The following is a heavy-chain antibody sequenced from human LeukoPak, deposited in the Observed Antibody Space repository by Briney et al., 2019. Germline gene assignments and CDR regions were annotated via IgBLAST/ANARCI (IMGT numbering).Heavy chain of an antibody. CDR2: IYTSGST. CDR3: AREYSSSWGYNWFDP. D-gene: IGHD6-13*01. J-gene: IGHJ5*02. Sequence: SETLSLTCTVSGGSISSGSYYWSWIRQPAGKGLEWIGRIYTSGSTNYNPSLKSRVTISLDTSKNQFSLKLSSVTAADTAVYYCAREYSSSWGYNWFDPWGQGTLVTVSS. V-gene: IGHV4-61*02. CDR1: GGSISSGSYY.